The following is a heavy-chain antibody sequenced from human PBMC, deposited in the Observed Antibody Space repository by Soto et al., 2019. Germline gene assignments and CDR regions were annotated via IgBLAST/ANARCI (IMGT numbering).Heavy chain of an antibody. V-gene: IGHV4-59*01. CDR3: ARDSGFDYRFDY. Sequence: PSETLSLTCTVSGGSISAYYWSWIRQPPGKGLERIGYIYYSGSTSYNPSLKSRVTISLDTSKNQFSLKLSSVTAADTAVYYCARDSGFDYRFDYWGQGTLVTVSS. CDR2: IYYSGST. D-gene: IGHD5-12*01. CDR1: GGSISAYY. J-gene: IGHJ4*02.